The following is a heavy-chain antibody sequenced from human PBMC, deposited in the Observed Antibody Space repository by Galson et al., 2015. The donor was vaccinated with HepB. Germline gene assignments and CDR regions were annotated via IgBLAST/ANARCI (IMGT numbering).Heavy chain of an antibody. CDR1: GFTFSSYS. V-gene: IGHV3-21*01. CDR3: ARDEAYILTGYYGRGDY. J-gene: IGHJ4*02. D-gene: IGHD3-9*01. CDR2: ISSSSSYI. Sequence: SLRLSCAASGFTFSSYSMNWVRQAPGKGLEWVSSISSSSSYIYYADSVKGRSTISRDNAKNSLYLQMNSLRAEDTAVYYCARDEAYILTGYYGRGDYWGQGTLVTVSS.